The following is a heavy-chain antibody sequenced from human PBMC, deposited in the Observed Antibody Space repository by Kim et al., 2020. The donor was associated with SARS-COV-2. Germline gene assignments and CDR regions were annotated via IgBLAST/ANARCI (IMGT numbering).Heavy chain of an antibody. D-gene: IGHD3-10*01. CDR3: ARRGTYDGSAVNAFDI. V-gene: IGHV3-30*07. J-gene: IGHJ3*02. Sequence: SRKSQSTISRDNSKNPIYLQMNSTRAEDTAVYYCARRGTYDGSAVNAFDIWGQGTKVTVSP.